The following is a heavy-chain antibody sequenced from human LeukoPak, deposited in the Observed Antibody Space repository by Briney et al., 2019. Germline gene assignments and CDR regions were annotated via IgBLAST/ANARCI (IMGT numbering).Heavy chain of an antibody. V-gene: IGHV1-24*01. Sequence: GASVKVSCQFSGYTLPELSMHWVRQAPGKGGAWMGGFDPEDCETIYAQKFQGRVTMTEDTSTNTAYMELSSLRSEDTAVYYCATAPPDGGYSYGYDYWGQGTLVTVSS. CDR2: FDPEDCET. J-gene: IGHJ4*02. CDR1: GYTLPELS. D-gene: IGHD5-18*01. CDR3: ATAPPDGGYSYGYDY.